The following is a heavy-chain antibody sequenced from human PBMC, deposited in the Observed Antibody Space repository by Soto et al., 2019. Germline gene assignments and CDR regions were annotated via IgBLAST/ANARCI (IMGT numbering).Heavy chain of an antibody. Sequence: SETLSLTCTVSGGSVTSGSYYWSWIRQSPGKGLEWIGYVHYSGSTNYNPSLKSRVTVSVDTSKNQFSLEVSSVTAADTAVYYCARDATTRGMDVWGQGTTVTVSS. CDR3: ARDATTRGMDV. CDR2: VHYSGST. D-gene: IGHD1-26*01. CDR1: GGSVTSGSYY. J-gene: IGHJ6*02. V-gene: IGHV4-61*01.